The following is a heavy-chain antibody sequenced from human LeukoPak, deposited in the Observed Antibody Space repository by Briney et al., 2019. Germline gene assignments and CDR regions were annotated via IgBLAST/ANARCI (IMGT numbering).Heavy chain of an antibody. CDR1: GFTFSSYA. Sequence: GGSLRLSCAASGFTFSSYAMHWVRQAPGKGLEWVAVISYDGSNKYYADSVKGRFTISRDNSKNTLYLQMNSLRAEDTAVYYCAREGSCSSLDYWGQGTLVTVSS. CDR3: AREGSCSSLDY. V-gene: IGHV3-30-3*01. J-gene: IGHJ4*02. D-gene: IGHD6-19*01. CDR2: ISYDGSNK.